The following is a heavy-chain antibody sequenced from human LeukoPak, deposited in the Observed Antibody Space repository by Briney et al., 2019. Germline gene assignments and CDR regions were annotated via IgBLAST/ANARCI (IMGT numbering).Heavy chain of an antibody. Sequence: ASVKVSCKASGYTFTSYDINWVRQTTGQGLAWMGWMNPNSGNTSYAQKFQGRVTMTRNTSISTAYMELSSLRSEDTAVYYCARGQPSIAVAGTRDYWGQGTLVTVSS. J-gene: IGHJ4*02. CDR2: MNPNSGNT. V-gene: IGHV1-8*01. CDR1: GYTFTSYD. CDR3: ARGQPSIAVAGTRDY. D-gene: IGHD6-19*01.